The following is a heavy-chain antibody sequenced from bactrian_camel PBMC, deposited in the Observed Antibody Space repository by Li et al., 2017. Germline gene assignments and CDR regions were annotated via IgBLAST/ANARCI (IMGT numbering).Heavy chain of an antibody. CDR3: KALSYCREPYWGVTTKNNY. J-gene: IGHJ4*01. V-gene: IGHV3S63*01. D-gene: IGHD1*01. CDR1: RSTRTNYC. Sequence: QLVESGGGSVQAGGSLRLSCAGSRSTRTNYCMGWFRQAQGKEREGVASIYSADGTTNYADSVKGRFTISHDNAKNTVYLQMNSLKPEDTAMYYCKALSYCREPYWGVTTKNNYWGQGTQVTVS. CDR2: IYSADGTT.